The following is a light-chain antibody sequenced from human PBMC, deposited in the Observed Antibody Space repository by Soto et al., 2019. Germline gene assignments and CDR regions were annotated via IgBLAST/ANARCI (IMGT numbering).Light chain of an antibody. V-gene: IGLV2-14*01. CDR2: DVS. CDR1: SSYIGAYNY. J-gene: IGLJ1*01. Sequence: QSVVTQPASGSGSPGRSISISCTGASSYIGAYNYVSWYQQHPGKAPKLMIYDVSNRPSGISDRFSGSKSGNTASLTISGLQAEDEADYFCSSYPSSSTYVFGTGTKVTVL. CDR3: SSYPSSSTYV.